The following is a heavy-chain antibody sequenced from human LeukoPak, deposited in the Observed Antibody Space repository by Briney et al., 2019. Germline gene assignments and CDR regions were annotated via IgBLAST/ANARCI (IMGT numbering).Heavy chain of an antibody. D-gene: IGHD6-13*01. Sequence: SETLSLTCTVSGGSISSYYWSWIRQPPGKGLEWIGYIYYSGSTNYSPSLKSRVTISVDTSKNQFSLKLSSVTAADTAVYYCASSGSFRQQLIKWGQGTLVTVSS. CDR3: ASSGSFRQQLIK. CDR2: IYYSGST. CDR1: GGSISSYY. V-gene: IGHV4-59*01. J-gene: IGHJ4*02.